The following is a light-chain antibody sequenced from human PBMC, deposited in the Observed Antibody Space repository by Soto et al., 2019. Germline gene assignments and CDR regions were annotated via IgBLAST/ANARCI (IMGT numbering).Light chain of an antibody. CDR2: DAS. V-gene: IGKV3-11*01. J-gene: IGKJ3*01. CDR3: QQRSSCPLT. Sequence: DIVLTQSPCTLSLSPGERATLSCRASQSVSSYLVWCQQKPGQAPRLLIYDASTRATGVPARFSGSGSGTDFTLTISSLDPEDVAVYYCQQRSSCPLTFGPGTKVDIK. CDR1: QSVSSY.